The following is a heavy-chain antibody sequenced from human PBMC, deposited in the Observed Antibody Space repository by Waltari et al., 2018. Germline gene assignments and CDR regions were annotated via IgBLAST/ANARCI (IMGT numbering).Heavy chain of an antibody. J-gene: IGHJ3*02. CDR3: ARGGTLGSGLDI. CDR2: FYYTGRT. CDR1: GYSISREYY. D-gene: IGHD2-8*02. Sequence: QVQLLESGPGLVKPSETLSLTCEVSGYSISREYYWGWIRQSPGKGLEWIGSFYYTGRTYYNPSLKSRVTISVDRSNNQFSLKLSSVTAADTAVYYCARGGTLGSGLDIWGQGTMVTVS. V-gene: IGHV4-38-2*01.